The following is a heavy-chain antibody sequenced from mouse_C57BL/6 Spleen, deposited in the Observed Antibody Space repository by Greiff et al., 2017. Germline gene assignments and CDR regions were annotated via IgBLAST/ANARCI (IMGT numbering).Heavy chain of an antibody. J-gene: IGHJ4*01. CDR3: AREGDGSAGSMDY. CDR1: GFTFSDYY. CDR2: INYDGSST. Sequence: EVKLMESEGGLVQPGSSMKLSCTASGFTFSDYYMAWVRQVPEKGLEWVANINYDGSSTYYLDSLKSRFIISRDNAKNILYLQMSSRKSEDTATYYCAREGDGSAGSMDYWGQGTSVTVSS. D-gene: IGHD1-1*01. V-gene: IGHV5-16*01.